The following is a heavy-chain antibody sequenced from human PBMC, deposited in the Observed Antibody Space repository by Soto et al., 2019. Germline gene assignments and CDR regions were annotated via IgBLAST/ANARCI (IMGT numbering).Heavy chain of an antibody. Sequence: QVQLVESGGGVVQPGRSLRLSCAASGFTFSSYAMHWVRQAPGKGLEWVAVISYDGSNKYYADSVKGRFTISRDNSKNTLYLQMNSLRAEDTAVYYCARDRDPRTTRGFDPWGQGTLVTVSS. CDR1: GFTFSSYA. J-gene: IGHJ5*02. D-gene: IGHD4-17*01. CDR3: ARDRDPRTTRGFDP. CDR2: ISYDGSNK. V-gene: IGHV3-30-3*01.